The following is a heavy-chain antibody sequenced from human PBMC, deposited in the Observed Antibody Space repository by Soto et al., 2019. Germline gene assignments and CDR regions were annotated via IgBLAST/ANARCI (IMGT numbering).Heavy chain of an antibody. CDR3: ARRPHCSGGICYYGLDN. CDR2: MNPDSGNA. Sequence: ASVKVSCKXSGYTFTNSDINWVRQAPGQGLEWMGWMNPDSGNAAYAQKFQGRVTLTTSTSTSTVYMELRSLGSEDTAVYYCARRPHCSGGICYYGLDNWGQGTLVTVSS. CDR1: GYTFTNSD. D-gene: IGHD2-15*01. V-gene: IGHV1-8*01. J-gene: IGHJ4*02.